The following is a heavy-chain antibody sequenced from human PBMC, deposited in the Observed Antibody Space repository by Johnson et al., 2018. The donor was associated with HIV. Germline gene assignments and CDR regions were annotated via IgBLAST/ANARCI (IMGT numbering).Heavy chain of an antibody. J-gene: IGHJ3*02. D-gene: IGHD3-22*01. V-gene: IGHV3-33*08. Sequence: QVQLVESGGGVVQPGKSLTLSCVASGLSFSNFGIHWVRQAPGKGPEWVAVIWYDGSNKYYADSVKGRFSISRDNAKQSLYLQMNSLRAEDTAVYYCARDFNVAYYYDSSGFDAFDIWGQGTMVTVSA. CDR3: ARDFNVAYYYDSSGFDAFDI. CDR1: GLSFSNFG. CDR2: IWYDGSNK.